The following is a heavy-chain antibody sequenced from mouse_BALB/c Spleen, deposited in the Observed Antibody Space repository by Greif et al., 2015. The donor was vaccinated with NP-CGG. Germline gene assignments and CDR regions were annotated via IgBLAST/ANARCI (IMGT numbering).Heavy chain of an antibody. Sequence: EVKLVESGGGLVQPGGSLRLSCATSGFTFTDYYMSWVRQPPGKALEWLGFIRNKANGYTTEYSASVKGRFTISRDNSQSILYLQMNTLRAEDSATYYCARGDGYYWFAYWGRGTLVTVSA. V-gene: IGHV7-3*02. CDR3: ARGDGYYWFAY. CDR2: IRNKANGYTT. CDR1: GFTFTDYY. D-gene: IGHD2-3*01. J-gene: IGHJ3*01.